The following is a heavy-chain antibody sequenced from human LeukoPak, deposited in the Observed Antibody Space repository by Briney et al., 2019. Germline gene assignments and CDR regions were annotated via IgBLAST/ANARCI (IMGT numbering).Heavy chain of an antibody. D-gene: IGHD2-2*01. Sequence: AGGSLRLSCAASGFTFSSYGMHWVRQAPGKGLDWVAFIRYDGSSKYYADSVKGRFTISRDNSKNTLYLQMNSLRAEDTAVYYCAKDYCSSTSCIPGGYYYYYMDVWGKGTTVTVSS. V-gene: IGHV3-30*02. CDR2: IRYDGSSK. CDR3: AKDYCSSTSCIPGGYYYYYMDV. CDR1: GFTFSSYG. J-gene: IGHJ6*03.